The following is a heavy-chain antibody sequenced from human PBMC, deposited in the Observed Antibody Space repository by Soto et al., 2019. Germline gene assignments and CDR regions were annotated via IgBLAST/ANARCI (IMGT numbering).Heavy chain of an antibody. CDR3: ARQRTTGATQDYSER. Sequence: SLTCIVSGESISSSSYYWGWIRQPPGKGLEWIGSIYYSGLTSYNPSFKSRVTISIDTSKNQFSLKLSSVTATDTAVYYCARQRTTGATQDYSERWGHGAMVSVSA. D-gene: IGHD2-21*01. V-gene: IGHV4-39*01. J-gene: IGHJ1*01. CDR1: GESISSSSYY. CDR2: IYYSGLT.